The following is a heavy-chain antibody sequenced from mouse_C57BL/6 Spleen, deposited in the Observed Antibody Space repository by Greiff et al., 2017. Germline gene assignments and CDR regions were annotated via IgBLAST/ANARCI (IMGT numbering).Heavy chain of an antibody. D-gene: IGHD2-4*01. CDR2: IDPETGGT. V-gene: IGHV1-15*01. Sequence: QVQLKESGAELVRPGASVTLSCKASGYTFTDYEMHWVKQTPVHGLEWIGAIDPETGGTAYNQKFKGKAILTADKSSSTAYMELRSLTSEDSAVYYCTRGLRKDYWGQGTTLTVSS. J-gene: IGHJ2*01. CDR1: GYTFTDYE. CDR3: TRGLRKDY.